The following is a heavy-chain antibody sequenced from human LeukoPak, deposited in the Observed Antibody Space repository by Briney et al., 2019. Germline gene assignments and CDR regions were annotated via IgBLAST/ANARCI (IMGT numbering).Heavy chain of an antibody. CDR1: RGTFCSYA. D-gene: IGHD1-26*01. CDR2: IIPIFGTA. Sequence: SVKVSCKASRGTFCSYAISWVRQAPGQGLEWMGGIIPIFGTANYAQKFQGRVTITTDESTSTAYMELSSLRSEDTAVYYCASSIVGATSLDYWGQGTLVTVSS. J-gene: IGHJ4*02. CDR3: ASSIVGATSLDY. V-gene: IGHV1-69*05.